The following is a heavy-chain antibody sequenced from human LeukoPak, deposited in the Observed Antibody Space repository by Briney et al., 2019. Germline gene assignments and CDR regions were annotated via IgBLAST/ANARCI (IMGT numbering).Heavy chain of an antibody. J-gene: IGHJ4*02. Sequence: TGGSLRLSCAASGFTFSSYSMNWVRQAPGKGLEWVSYISSSSSTIYYADSVKGRFTISRDNAKNSLYLQMNSLRAEDTAVYYCTREQYGDYFDYWGRGTLVTVSS. CDR3: TREQYGDYFDY. CDR2: ISSSSSTI. V-gene: IGHV3-48*04. CDR1: GFTFSSYS. D-gene: IGHD4-17*01.